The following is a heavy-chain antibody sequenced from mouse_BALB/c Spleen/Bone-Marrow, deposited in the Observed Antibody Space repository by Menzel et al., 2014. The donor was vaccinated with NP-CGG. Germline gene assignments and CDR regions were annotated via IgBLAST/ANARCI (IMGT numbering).Heavy chain of an antibody. CDR1: GFTFSSYT. V-gene: IGHV5-12-2*01. J-gene: IGHJ3*01. CDR3: ARRAGAY. CDR2: ISNGGGST. D-gene: IGHD3-3*01. Sequence: VQLKESGGGLVQPGGSLKLSCAASGFTFSSYTMSWVRQTPEKRLEWVAYISNGGGSTYYPDTVKGRFTISRDNAKNALYLQMSSLKSEDTAMYYCARRAGAYRGQGTLVTVSA.